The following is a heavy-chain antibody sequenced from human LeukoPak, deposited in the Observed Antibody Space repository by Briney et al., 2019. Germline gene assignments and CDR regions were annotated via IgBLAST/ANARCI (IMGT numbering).Heavy chain of an antibody. CDR1: GYRFIHYW. J-gene: IGHJ4*02. CDR2: IYPDDSDI. V-gene: IGHV5-51*01. Sequence: GESLKISCKGSGYRFIHYWIGWVRQMPGRGLESMVIIYPDDSDIKYSPSFQGQVTISADKSISTAYLQWSSLKASDTAMYYCARQTLGVRGGEWDYWGQGTLVTVSS. D-gene: IGHD3-10*01. CDR3: ARQTLGVRGGEWDY.